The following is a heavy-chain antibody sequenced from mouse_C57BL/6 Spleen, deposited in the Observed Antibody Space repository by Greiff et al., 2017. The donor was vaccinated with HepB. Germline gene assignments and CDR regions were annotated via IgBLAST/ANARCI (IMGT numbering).Heavy chain of an antibody. V-gene: IGHV5-4*03. CDR2: ISDGGSYT. J-gene: IGHJ2*01. D-gene: IGHD1-1*01. CDR3: ARGDTTGDY. CDR1: GFTFSSYA. Sequence: EVMLVESGGGLVKPGGSLKLSCAASGFTFSSYAMSWVRQTPEKRLEWVATISDGGSYTYYPDNVKGRFTISRDNAKNNLYLQMSHLKSEDTAMYYCARGDTTGDYWGQGTTLTVSS.